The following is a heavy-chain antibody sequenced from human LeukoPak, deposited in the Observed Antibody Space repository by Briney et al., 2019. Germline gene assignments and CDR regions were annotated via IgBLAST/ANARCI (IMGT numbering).Heavy chain of an antibody. J-gene: IGHJ5*01. CDR3: ARDETNGFDS. CDR1: GFTFSNYN. V-gene: IGHV3-21*01. Sequence: VGSLRLSCGASGFTFSNYNMIWVRQAPGEGLEWVSSINSRSTYIFYADSVMGRFTISRDNAKNSLFLQMNSLRAEDTAVYYCARDETNGFDSWGQGTLVTVSS. CDR2: INSRSTYI. D-gene: IGHD1-14*01.